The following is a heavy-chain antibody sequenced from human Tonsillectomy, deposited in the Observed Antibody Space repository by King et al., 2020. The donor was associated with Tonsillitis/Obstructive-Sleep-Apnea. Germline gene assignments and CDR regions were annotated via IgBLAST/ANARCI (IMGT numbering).Heavy chain of an antibody. CDR3: TTDRIVGVTKFPFGYYYYIDV. D-gene: IGHD1-26*01. J-gene: IGHJ6*03. CDR1: GFTFSNAW. V-gene: IGHV3-15*01. Sequence: QLVQSGGGLVKPGGSLRLSCAASGFTFSNAWMSWVRQAPGKGLEWVGRIKSKIDGGTTEYAAPVKGRFTVSRDDSKNTLYLQMNSLKTEDTAVYFCTTDRIVGVTKFPFGYYYYIDVWGQGTTVTVSS. CDR2: IKSKIDGGTT.